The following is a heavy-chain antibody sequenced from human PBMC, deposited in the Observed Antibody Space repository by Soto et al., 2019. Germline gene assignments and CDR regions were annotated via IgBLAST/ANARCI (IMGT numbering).Heavy chain of an antibody. CDR1: GFTFSSYA. CDR3: ARDPPGDLPFDY. V-gene: IGHV3-30*04. J-gene: IGHJ4*02. D-gene: IGHD3-16*01. CDR2: ISYDGSNK. Sequence: GGSLRLSCAASGFTFSSYAMHWVRQAPGKGLEWVAVISYDGSNKYYADSVKGRFTISRDNSKNTLYLQMNSLRAEDTAVYYCARDPPGDLPFDYWGQGTLVTVSS.